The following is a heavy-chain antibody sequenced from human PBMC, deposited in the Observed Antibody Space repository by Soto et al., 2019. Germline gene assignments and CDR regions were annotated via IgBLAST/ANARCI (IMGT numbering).Heavy chain of an antibody. CDR1: GYTFTSYG. V-gene: IGHV1-18*01. CDR2: ISTYNGNT. Sequence: QVQLVQSGAEVKKPGASVKVSCKASGYTFTSYGINWVRQAPGQGLEWMGWISTYNGNTNYAQKLQGRVAMTTDTAASTAYVELRSVRGGGRAVYYCAGDRGAAVLGIDPWGQGTLVTVSS. J-gene: IGHJ5*02. CDR3: AGDRGAAVLGIDP. D-gene: IGHD3-10*01.